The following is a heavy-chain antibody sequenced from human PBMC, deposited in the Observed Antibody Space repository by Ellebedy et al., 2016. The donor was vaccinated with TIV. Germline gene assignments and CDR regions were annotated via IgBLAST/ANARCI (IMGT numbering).Heavy chain of an antibody. D-gene: IGHD5-12*01. V-gene: IGHV1-24*01. CDR2: FDPEDGET. CDR1: GYTLTELS. Sequence: ASVTVSCXVSGYTLTELSMHWVRQAPGKGLEWMGGFDPEDGETIYAQKFQGRVTMTEDTSTDTAYMELSSLRSEDTAVYYCATDRIRRGYSGYWGQGTLVTVAS. J-gene: IGHJ4*02. CDR3: ATDRIRRGYSGY.